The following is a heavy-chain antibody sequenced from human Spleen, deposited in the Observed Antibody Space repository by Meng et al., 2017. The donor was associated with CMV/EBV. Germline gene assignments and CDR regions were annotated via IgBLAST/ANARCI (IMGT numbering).Heavy chain of an antibody. CDR2: VSAENGDT. J-gene: IGHJ4*02. Sequence: KASGYYFDIYGITWVRQAPGQGLEWVGWVSAENGDTDYGQQFQGRVTVTADTFTDTSYMEMRSLRSDDSAIYYCARAGAAVTTHFDFWGQGTLVTVSS. D-gene: IGHD4-17*01. CDR3: ARAGAAVTTHFDF. V-gene: IGHV1-18*01. CDR1: GYYFDIYG.